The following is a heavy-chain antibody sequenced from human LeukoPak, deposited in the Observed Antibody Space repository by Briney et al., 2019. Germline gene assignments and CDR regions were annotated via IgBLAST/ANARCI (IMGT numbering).Heavy chain of an antibody. Sequence: SETLSLTCAVYGGSFSGYYWSWIRQPPGKGLEWIGEINHSGSTNYNPSLKSRVTISVDTSKKQFSLKLSSVTAADTAVYYCARHYFSTLTTLLRGVKKQKSRFDPWGQGTLVTVSS. D-gene: IGHD4-17*01. CDR3: ARHYFSTLTTLLRGVKKQKSRFDP. J-gene: IGHJ5*02. CDR2: INHSGST. V-gene: IGHV4-34*01. CDR1: GGSFSGYY.